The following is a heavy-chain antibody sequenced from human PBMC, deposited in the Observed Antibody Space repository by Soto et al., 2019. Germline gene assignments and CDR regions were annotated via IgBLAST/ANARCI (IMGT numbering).Heavy chain of an antibody. CDR2: IYYSGST. V-gene: IGHV4-59*01. CDR3: ARDQENWFDP. CDR1: GGSISSYY. J-gene: IGHJ5*02. Sequence: QVQLQESGPGLVKPSETLSLTCTVSGGSISSYYWSWIRQPPGKGLEWIGYIYYSGSTNYNPSLKSRVTMSVDTSKNQFSLKLSSVTAADTAVYYCARDQENWFDPWGQGTLVTVSS.